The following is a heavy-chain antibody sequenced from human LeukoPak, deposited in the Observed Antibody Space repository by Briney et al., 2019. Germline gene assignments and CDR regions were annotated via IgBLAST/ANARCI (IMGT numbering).Heavy chain of an antibody. CDR1: GCTFSSYA. V-gene: IGHV1-69*04. J-gene: IGHJ4*02. D-gene: IGHD6-13*01. CDR3: ADSSSSTTNY. Sequence: SVKVSCKASGCTFSSYAISWVRQAPGQGLEWMGRIIPILGIANCAQKFQGRVTITADKSTSTAYMELSSLRSEDTAVYYCADSSSSTTNYWGQGTLVTVSS. CDR2: IIPILGIA.